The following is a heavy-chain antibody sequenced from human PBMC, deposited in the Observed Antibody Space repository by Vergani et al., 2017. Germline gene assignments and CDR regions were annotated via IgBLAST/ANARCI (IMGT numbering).Heavy chain of an antibody. J-gene: IGHJ3*02. CDR3: AREANLRFLEWLLSDAFDI. Sequence: ELQLVESGGGLVQPGGSLRLSCAASGSTVSGNYMTWVRQAPGKGLEWVSHIYSGDETYYADSVKGRFTISRDNAKNSLYLQMNSLRAEDTAVYYCAREANLRFLEWLLSDAFDIWGQGTMVTVSS. D-gene: IGHD3-3*01. CDR1: GSTVSGNY. V-gene: IGHV3-66*01. CDR2: IYSGDET.